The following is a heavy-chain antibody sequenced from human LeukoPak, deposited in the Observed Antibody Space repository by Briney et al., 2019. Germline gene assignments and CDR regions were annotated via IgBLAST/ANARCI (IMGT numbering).Heavy chain of an antibody. Sequence: PSHTLSLTCNVSGVSVSDGRYYWTWIRQHPGKGLEWLGYKYYSGSAKYNPSLKSRLTISVDTSKNQFSLQLTSVTAADTATYYCATPYCSSISCFDVFSMWGQGTRVTVSS. CDR2: KYYSGSA. CDR1: GVSVSDGRYY. J-gene: IGHJ3*02. V-gene: IGHV4-31*03. CDR3: ATPYCSSISCFDVFSM. D-gene: IGHD2-2*01.